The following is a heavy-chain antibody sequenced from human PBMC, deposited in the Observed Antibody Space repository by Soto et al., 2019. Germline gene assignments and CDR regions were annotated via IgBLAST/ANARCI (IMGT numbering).Heavy chain of an antibody. D-gene: IGHD6-6*01. CDR2: ISYDGSNK. Sequence: GGSLRLSCAASGFTFSRYAMHWVRQAPGKGLEWVAVISYDGSNKYYADSVKGRFTISRDTSKNTLYLQMNSLRAEDTAVYYCRLGSSSLGLGYWGQGTLVTVSS. CDR3: RLGSSSLGLGY. V-gene: IGHV3-30-3*01. CDR1: GFTFSRYA. J-gene: IGHJ4*02.